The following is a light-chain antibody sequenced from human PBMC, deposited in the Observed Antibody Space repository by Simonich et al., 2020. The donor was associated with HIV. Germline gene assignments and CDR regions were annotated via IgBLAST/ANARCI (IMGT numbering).Light chain of an antibody. CDR2: AAS. CDR3: QQYYETPFT. J-gene: IGKJ3*01. V-gene: IGKV1-39*01. CDR1: QSISSY. Sequence: DIQMTQSPSSLSASVGDRVTITCRASQSISSYLNWYQQKPGKAPKLLIYAASSLQSGVPSRFSGSGSGTDFTLTISSLQAEDVAVYYCQQYYETPFTFGPGTKVDIK.